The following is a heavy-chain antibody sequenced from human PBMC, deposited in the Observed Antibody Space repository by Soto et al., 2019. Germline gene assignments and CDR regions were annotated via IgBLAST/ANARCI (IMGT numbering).Heavy chain of an antibody. CDR3: ARDGAWYYYYGMDV. Sequence: GASVNVSCKASGYTFTSYAMHWVRQAPGQRLEWMGWINAGNGNTKYSQKFQGRVTITRDTSASTAYMELSSLRSEDTAVYYCARDGAWYYYYGMDVWGQGTTVTVSS. J-gene: IGHJ6*02. V-gene: IGHV1-3*01. CDR2: INAGNGNT. CDR1: GYTFTSYA.